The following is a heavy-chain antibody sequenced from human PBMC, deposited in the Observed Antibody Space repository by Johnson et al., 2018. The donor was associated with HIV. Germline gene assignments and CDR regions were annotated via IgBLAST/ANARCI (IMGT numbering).Heavy chain of an antibody. D-gene: IGHD3-22*01. CDR1: GFTFGDYA. J-gene: IGHJ3*02. Sequence: MQLVESGGGLVQPGRSLRLSCTASGFTFGDYAMSWVRQAPGKGLEWVGFIRSKAYGGTTEYAASVKGRLTISRDVSKSIAYLQMNSLKTEDTAVYYCARERYYYDSSGSYNPHAFDIWGQGTMVTVSS. CDR2: IRSKAYGGTT. V-gene: IGHV3-49*04. CDR3: ARERYYYDSSGSYNPHAFDI.